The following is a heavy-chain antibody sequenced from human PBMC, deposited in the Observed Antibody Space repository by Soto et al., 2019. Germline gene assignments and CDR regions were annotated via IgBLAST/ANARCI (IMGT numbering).Heavy chain of an antibody. Sequence: EVQMVESGGGLVQPGRSLRLSCAASGFIFSDHYMDWVRQAPGKGLEWVGRIRDKANSYTTEYAASVKGRFTISRDDSKNTLNLQMNSLKIEDTAVYYCARGDDYNDGVYASDIWGQGTMVTVSS. CDR1: GFIFSDHY. V-gene: IGHV3-72*01. CDR2: IRDKANSYTT. CDR3: ARGDDYNDGVYASDI. J-gene: IGHJ3*02. D-gene: IGHD4-4*01.